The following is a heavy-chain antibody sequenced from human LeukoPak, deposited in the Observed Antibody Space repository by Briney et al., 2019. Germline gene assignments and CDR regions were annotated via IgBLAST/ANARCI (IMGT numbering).Heavy chain of an antibody. CDR1: GLSFSGYY. CDR2: INHSGST. D-gene: IGHD3-9*01. J-gene: IGHJ6*02. Sequence: SETLSLTCAVYGLSFSGYYWSWLRQPPGKGLEWLGEINHSGSTNYNPSLKSRVTISVDTSKNQFSLKLSSVTAADTAVYYCARVPNYDILTGYSYYGMDVWGQGTTVTVSS. V-gene: IGHV4-34*01. CDR3: ARVPNYDILTGYSYYGMDV.